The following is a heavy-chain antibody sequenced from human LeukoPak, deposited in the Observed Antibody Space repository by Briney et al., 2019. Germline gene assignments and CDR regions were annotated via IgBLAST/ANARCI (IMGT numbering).Heavy chain of an antibody. Sequence: GASVNVSCKASGYTFTGYYMHWVRQAPGQGLEWMGWINPNSGDTNYAQKFQGRVTMTRATSISTAYMEMSRLRSDDTAVYYCTRYGSGFYPPLDYWGQGTLVTVSS. CDR2: INPNSGDT. CDR3: TRYGSGFYPPLDY. V-gene: IGHV1-2*02. J-gene: IGHJ4*02. D-gene: IGHD3-10*01. CDR1: GYTFTGYY.